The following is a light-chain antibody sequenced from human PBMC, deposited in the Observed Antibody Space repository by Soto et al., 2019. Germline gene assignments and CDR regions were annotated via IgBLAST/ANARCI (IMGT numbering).Light chain of an antibody. CDR3: AAWDDSLRGWV. V-gene: IGLV1-47*01. Sequence: QSVLTQPPSASGTPGQRVTISCSESSSNIGSNYVSWYQQLPGTAPKLLIYRNNQRPSGVPDRFSGSRSGTSASLAVSGLRSEDEADYYCAAWDDSLRGWVLGGGTKVTVL. J-gene: IGLJ3*02. CDR1: SSNIGSNY. CDR2: RNN.